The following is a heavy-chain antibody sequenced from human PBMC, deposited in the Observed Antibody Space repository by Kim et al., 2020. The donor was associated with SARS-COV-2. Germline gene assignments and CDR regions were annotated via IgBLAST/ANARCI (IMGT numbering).Heavy chain of an antibody. Sequence: GGSLRLSCAASGFTFSNYAMHWVRQAPGKGLEWVAVISYDGINKYYADSVKGRFTISRDNSKNTLYLQMNSLRAEDTAVYYCARDSADIVVVPAATPVYSYFDYWGQGTLVTVSS. CDR2: ISYDGINK. CDR3: ARDSADIVVVPAATPVYSYFDY. J-gene: IGHJ4*02. CDR1: GFTFSNYA. D-gene: IGHD2-2*01. V-gene: IGHV3-30-3*01.